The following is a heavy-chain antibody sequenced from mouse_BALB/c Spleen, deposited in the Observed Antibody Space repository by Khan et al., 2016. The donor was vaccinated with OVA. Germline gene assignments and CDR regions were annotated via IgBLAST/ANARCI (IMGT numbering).Heavy chain of an antibody. CDR3: ARGDVLLRLRGMDY. CDR2: ISTYNGNT. Sequence: QIQLQQSGPEVVRPGVSVKISCKGSGDTFRDYAMHWVKQSHAKGLEWMGVISTYNGNTSYDQEFKGRATMTVDKSSSTAYMELARLTSEDSATYYWARGDVLLRLRGMDYWGQGTSVTVSS. J-gene: IGHJ4*01. D-gene: IGHD1-2*01. CDR1: GDTFRDYA. V-gene: IGHV1S137*01.